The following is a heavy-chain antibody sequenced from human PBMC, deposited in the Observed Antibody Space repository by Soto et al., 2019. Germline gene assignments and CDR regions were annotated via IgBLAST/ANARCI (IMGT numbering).Heavy chain of an antibody. Sequence: PSESVSLTCTVSIASISRYSCSCIRHPPGKGLEWIGYIYYSGTTNFNPSLKTRITISGETPKNQSSLNLSSVTAEDTAVYYCVGSGPPANVDYWGQGTLVTVSS. D-gene: IGHD2-15*01. J-gene: IGHJ4*02. CDR1: IASISRYS. CDR3: VGSGPPANVDY. CDR2: IYYSGTT. V-gene: IGHV4-59*01.